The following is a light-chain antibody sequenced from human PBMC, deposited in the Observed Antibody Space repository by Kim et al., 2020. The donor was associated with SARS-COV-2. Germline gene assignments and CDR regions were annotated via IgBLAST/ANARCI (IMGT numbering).Light chain of an antibody. Sequence: QSALTQPRSVSGSPGQSVTISCTGTSSNVGAYNYVSWYQQHPDKAPKLMIYDVNDRPSGVPDRFSGSKSGNTASLTISGLQAEDEADYYCCSYAGGYGHVLFCGGTQLTVL. CDR3: CSYAGGYGHVL. CDR1: SSNVGAYNY. V-gene: IGLV2-11*01. CDR2: DVN. J-gene: IGLJ2*01.